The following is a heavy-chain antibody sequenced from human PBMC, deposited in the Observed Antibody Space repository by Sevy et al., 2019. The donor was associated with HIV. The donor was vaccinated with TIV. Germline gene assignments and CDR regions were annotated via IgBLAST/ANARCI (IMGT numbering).Heavy chain of an antibody. J-gene: IGHJ4*02. Sequence: ASVKVSCKASGYSFTTYRITWLRQAPGQGLEWMGWISPHNGDTNYVQNLQGRVTMITDTSTSTGYMELRSLRSDDTAVYYCARAYCSGGSCYSLAYWGQGTRVTVSS. CDR1: GYSFTTYR. CDR3: ARAYCSGGSCYSLAY. CDR2: ISPHNGDT. V-gene: IGHV1-18*01. D-gene: IGHD2-15*01.